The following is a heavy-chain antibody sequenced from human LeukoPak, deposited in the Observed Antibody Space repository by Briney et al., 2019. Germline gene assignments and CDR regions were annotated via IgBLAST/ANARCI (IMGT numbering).Heavy chain of an antibody. CDR1: GFTFSNYA. CDR2: ISGSGDST. Sequence: GGSLRLSCAASGFTFSNYAMSWVRQAPGKGLEWVSAISGSGDSTYHADSVKGRFTISRDNSKNTLYLQMNSLRAEDTAVYYCAKDSRIAVAGTSNYWGQGTLVTVSA. V-gene: IGHV3-23*01. CDR3: AKDSRIAVAGTSNY. D-gene: IGHD6-19*01. J-gene: IGHJ4*02.